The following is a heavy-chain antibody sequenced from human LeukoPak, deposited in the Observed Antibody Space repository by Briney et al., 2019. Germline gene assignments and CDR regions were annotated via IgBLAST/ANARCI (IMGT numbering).Heavy chain of an antibody. V-gene: IGHV3-48*03. Sequence: GGSLRLSCATSGFTFSSYEMNWVRQAPGKGLEWVSYISSSGSTIYYADSVKGRFTISRDNAKNSLYLQMNCLRAEDTAVYYCAELGITMIGGVWGKGTTVTISS. CDR2: ISSSGSTI. CDR1: GFTFSSYE. J-gene: IGHJ6*04. CDR3: AELGITMIGGV. D-gene: IGHD3-10*02.